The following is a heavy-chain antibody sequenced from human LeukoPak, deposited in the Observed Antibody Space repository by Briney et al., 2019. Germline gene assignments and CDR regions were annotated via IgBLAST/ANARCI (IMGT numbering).Heavy chain of an antibody. CDR1: GFTFSSYS. D-gene: IGHD6-13*01. CDR3: ARPGIPGYSSSWSSHMDV. J-gene: IGHJ6*03. Sequence: GGSLRLSCAASGFTFSSYSMNWVRQAPGKGLEWVSSISSSSSYIYYADSVKGRFTISRDHAKNSLYLQMNSLRAEGTAVYYSARPGIPGYSSSWSSHMDVWGKGTTVTVSS. CDR2: ISSSSSYI. V-gene: IGHV3-21*03.